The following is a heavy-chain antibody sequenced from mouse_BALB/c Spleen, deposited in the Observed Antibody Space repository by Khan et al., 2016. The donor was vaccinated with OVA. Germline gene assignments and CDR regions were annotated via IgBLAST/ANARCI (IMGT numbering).Heavy chain of an antibody. J-gene: IGHJ3*01. V-gene: IGHV1-54*01. Sequence: QVQLKQSGAELVRPGTSVKVSCKASGYAFTNYVIDWVKQRPGQGLEWIGVINPGSGGINYNEKFKDKATLTADKSYSAAYMQLNSLTSDDSAVYFCARGGYGSLAYGGQGTLVTVSA. CDR1: GYAFTNYV. CDR3: ARGGYGSLAY. CDR2: INPGSGGI. D-gene: IGHD1-1*02.